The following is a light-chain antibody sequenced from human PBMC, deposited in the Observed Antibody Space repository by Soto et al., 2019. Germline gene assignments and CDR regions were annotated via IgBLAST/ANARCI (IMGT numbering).Light chain of an antibody. CDR1: SSNIGSNS. V-gene: IGLV1-44*01. J-gene: IGLJ1*01. Sequence: QSVLTQPPSASGTPGQRVTISSSGSSSNIGSNSVNWYLQLPGTAPKLLIYNNNQRPSGVPDRFSASKSGTSASLVISGLQSEDEADYYCAAWDDSLNGYVFGTGTKVTVL. CDR3: AAWDDSLNGYV. CDR2: NNN.